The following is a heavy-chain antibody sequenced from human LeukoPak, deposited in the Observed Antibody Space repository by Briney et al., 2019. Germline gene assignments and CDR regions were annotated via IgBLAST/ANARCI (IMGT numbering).Heavy chain of an antibody. CDR3: ARDGEQRGYSYGSAVDY. D-gene: IGHD5-18*01. CDR2: INPSGGST. J-gene: IGHJ4*02. CDR1: GYTSTSYY. Sequence: GASVKVSCKASGYTSTSYYMHWVRQAPGQGLEWMGIINPSGGSTSYAQKFQGRVTMTRDTSTSTVYMELSSLRSEDTAVYYCARDGEQRGYSYGSAVDYWGQGTLVTVSS. V-gene: IGHV1-46*01.